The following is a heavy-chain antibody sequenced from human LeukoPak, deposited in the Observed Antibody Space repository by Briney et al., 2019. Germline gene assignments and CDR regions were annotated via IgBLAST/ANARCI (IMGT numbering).Heavy chain of an antibody. CDR3: ARDRGSWAEGPFDP. CDR2: IIPIFGTA. J-gene: IGHJ5*02. CDR1: GYTFTSYD. Sequence: ASVKVSCKASGYTFTSYDINWVRQAPGQGLEWMGGIIPIFGTANYAQKFQGRVTITADESTSTAYMELSSLRSEDTAVYYCARDRGSWAEGPFDPWGQGTLVTVSS. D-gene: IGHD3-10*01. V-gene: IGHV1-69*13.